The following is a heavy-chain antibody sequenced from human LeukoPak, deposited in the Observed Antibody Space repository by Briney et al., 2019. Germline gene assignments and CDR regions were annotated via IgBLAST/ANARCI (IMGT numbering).Heavy chain of an antibody. CDR2: ISYDGGNK. J-gene: IGHJ5*02. D-gene: IGHD3-10*01. V-gene: IGHV3-30*04. Sequence: GRSLRLSCAASGFTFSSYAIHWVRQAPGKGREGVAAISYDGGNKYYADSVKGRFTISRDNSKNTLYLQVNSLRAEDTAVYYCARDSFDPTGFDPWGQGTLVTVSS. CDR3: ARDSFDPTGFDP. CDR1: GFTFSSYA.